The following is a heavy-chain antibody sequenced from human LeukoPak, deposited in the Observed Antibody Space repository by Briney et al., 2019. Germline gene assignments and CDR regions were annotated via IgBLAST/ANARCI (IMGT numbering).Heavy chain of an antibody. V-gene: IGHV3-30*02. CDR3: AKALGGMGSYCGYYYYYYMDV. Sequence: PGGSLRLSCAASGFTFSSYGMHWVRQAPGKGLEWVAFIRYDGSNKYYADSVKGGFTIYRDNEKNTLYMKMNSLRAEDTAVYYCAKALGGMGSYCGYYYYYYMDVWGKGTTVTVSS. CDR1: GFTFSSYG. D-gene: IGHD2-21*01. CDR2: IRYDGSNK. J-gene: IGHJ6*03.